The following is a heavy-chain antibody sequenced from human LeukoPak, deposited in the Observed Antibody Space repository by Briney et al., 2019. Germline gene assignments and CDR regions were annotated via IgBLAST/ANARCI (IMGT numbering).Heavy chain of an antibody. CDR2: ISWNSGSI. CDR1: GFTFDDYA. CDR3: ARGGEWDLVSYYMDV. Sequence: GGSLRLSCAASGFTFDDYAMHWVRQAPGKGLEWVSGISWNSGSIGYADSVKGRFTISRDNAKNSLYLQMNSLRAEDTAVYYCARGGEWDLVSYYMDVWGKGTTVTVSS. J-gene: IGHJ6*03. V-gene: IGHV3-9*01. D-gene: IGHD3-16*01.